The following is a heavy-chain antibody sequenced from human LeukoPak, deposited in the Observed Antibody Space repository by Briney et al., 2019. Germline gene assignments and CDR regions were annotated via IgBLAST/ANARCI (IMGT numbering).Heavy chain of an antibody. V-gene: IGHV3-23*01. CDR1: GFTFTSYA. J-gene: IGHJ4*02. Sequence: GGSLRLSCAASGFTFTSYAMNWVRQAPGKGLEWVSTISDSGSTYYADSVKGRFTISRDNSKNTLYLQMNSLRAEDTAVCYCAKTLHYGHYGKFDYWGQGTLVTVSS. CDR2: ISDSGST. D-gene: IGHD4-17*01. CDR3: AKTLHYGHYGKFDY.